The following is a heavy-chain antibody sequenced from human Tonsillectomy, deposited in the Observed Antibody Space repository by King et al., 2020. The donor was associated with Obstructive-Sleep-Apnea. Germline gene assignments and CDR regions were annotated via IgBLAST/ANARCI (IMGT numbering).Heavy chain of an antibody. J-gene: IGHJ3*01. D-gene: IGHD3-10*02. CDR3: ARDAFRAVKTTHYVNRRLDL. V-gene: IGHV3-33*01. Sequence: VQLVESGGGVVQPGKSLRLSCVASRFTFSSYAMHWVRQAPGKGLEWVAVIWSGGISEYYADSVQGRFTISRYNSKNSVFMQMNSLRAEGTAEYYWARDAFRAVKTTHYVNRRLDLWGQGTMVTVSS. CDR2: IWSGGISE. CDR1: RFTFSSYA.